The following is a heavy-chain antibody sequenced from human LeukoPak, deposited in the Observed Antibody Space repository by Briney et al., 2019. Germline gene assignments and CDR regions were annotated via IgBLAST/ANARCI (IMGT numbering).Heavy chain of an antibody. CDR3: ARGSGSYLY. J-gene: IGHJ4*02. Sequence: SETLSLTYTVSGGSISSYYWSWIRQPPGKGLEWIGYIYYSGSTNYNPSLKSRVTISVDTSKNQFSLKLSSVTAADTAVYYCARGSGSYLYWGQGTLVTVSS. D-gene: IGHD1-26*01. CDR2: IYYSGST. CDR1: GGSISSYY. V-gene: IGHV4-59*01.